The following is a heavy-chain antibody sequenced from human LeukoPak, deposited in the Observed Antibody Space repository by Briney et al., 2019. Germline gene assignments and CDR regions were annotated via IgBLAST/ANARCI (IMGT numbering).Heavy chain of an antibody. CDR2: ITHSEST. Sequence: SETVSLTCAVSGGSLIGDYLSWIRQPPGKGLEWMGEITHSESTNDNPSLKKRVTRSVDTSKNQVSVRLSSVTATATAVYYCVRDSSSWTNFDTWGQGNLVTVSS. V-gene: IGHV4-34*01. CDR1: GGSLIGDY. CDR3: VRDSSSWTNFDT. J-gene: IGHJ4*02. D-gene: IGHD6-13*01.